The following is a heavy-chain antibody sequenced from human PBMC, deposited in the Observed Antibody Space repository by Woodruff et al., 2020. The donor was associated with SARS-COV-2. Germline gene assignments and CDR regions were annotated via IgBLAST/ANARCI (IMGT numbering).Heavy chain of an antibody. Sequence: TTSYADSVRGRFTISRDNAKNTLYLQMNSLRADDTAVYYCVTTTVTTYWYFDLWGRGTLVTVSS. CDR3: VTTTVTTYWYFDL. CDR2: TT. J-gene: IGHJ2*01. V-gene: IGHV3-74*01. D-gene: IGHD4-17*01.